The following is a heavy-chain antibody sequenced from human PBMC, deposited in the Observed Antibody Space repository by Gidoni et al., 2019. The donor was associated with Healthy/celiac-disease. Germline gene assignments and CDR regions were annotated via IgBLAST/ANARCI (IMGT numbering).Heavy chain of an antibody. J-gene: IGHJ4*02. CDR3: ASDAVVTAIRGSYFDY. Sequence: QVQLVESGGGVVEPGRSLRLSGASAGFNFSSYGMHWVRQATGKGMEWVVVIWYDGSNKYYADSVKGRFTIARDNSKNTLYLQMNSLRAEDTAVYYCASDAVVTAIRGSYFDYWGQGTLVTVSS. CDR1: GFNFSSYG. V-gene: IGHV3-33*01. D-gene: IGHD2-21*02. CDR2: IWYDGSNK.